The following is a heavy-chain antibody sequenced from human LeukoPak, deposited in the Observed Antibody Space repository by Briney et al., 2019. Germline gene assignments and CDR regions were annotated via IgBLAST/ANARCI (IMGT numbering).Heavy chain of an antibody. Sequence: SETLSLTCTVSGGSISSGGYYWSWIRQHPGKGLEWLGYITNSGSTYYNPSLKSRVTISVDTSKNQFSLKLSSVTAADTAVYYCARDILTGSTTDYWGQGTLVTVSS. CDR3: ARDILTGSTTDY. D-gene: IGHD3-9*01. J-gene: IGHJ4*02. CDR2: ITNSGST. CDR1: GGSISSGGYY. V-gene: IGHV4-31*03.